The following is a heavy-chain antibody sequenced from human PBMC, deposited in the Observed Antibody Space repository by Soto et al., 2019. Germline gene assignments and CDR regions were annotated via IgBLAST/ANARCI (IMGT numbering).Heavy chain of an antibody. CDR2: IYWDDDK. D-gene: IGHD2-2*01. V-gene: IGHV2-5*02. CDR3: AHRLSNKSFDY. J-gene: IGHJ4*02. Sequence: QITLKESGPPLVKPTQPLTLTCSFSGFSVTTSGVGVGWIRQPPGKALEWLAAIYWDDDKRYSPSLKSRLTITRDTSKNQVVLTMTNMDPVDTATYYCAHRLSNKSFDYWGQGTPVTVSS. CDR1: GFSVTTSGVG.